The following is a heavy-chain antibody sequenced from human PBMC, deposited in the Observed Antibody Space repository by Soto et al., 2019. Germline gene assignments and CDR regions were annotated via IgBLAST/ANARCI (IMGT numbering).Heavy chain of an antibody. V-gene: IGHV3-23*01. Sequence: SLRLSCAASGFTFSNYAMSWVRQAPGTGLQWVSAIDGGGTKTYYADSVKGRFTISRDNSMNTLYLQMDSLRAEDTAIYYCTKEHSNYPDNWFDPWGQGTRVTVSS. D-gene: IGHD4-4*01. CDR2: IDGGGTKT. J-gene: IGHJ5*02. CDR1: GFTFSNYA. CDR3: TKEHSNYPDNWFDP.